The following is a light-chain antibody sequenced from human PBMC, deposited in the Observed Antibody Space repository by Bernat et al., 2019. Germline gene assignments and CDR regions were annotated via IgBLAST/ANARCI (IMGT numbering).Light chain of an antibody. Sequence: DIQMTQSPSSLSASVGDRVTITCRASQYISSYLNWYQQKPGKAPRLLIFAASNLQSGVPSRFSGTGSGPDFTLTINSLQPEDFATYHCQQSYSAPFTFGQGTRLEIK. V-gene: IGKV1-39*01. J-gene: IGKJ5*01. CDR2: AAS. CDR3: QQSYSAPFT. CDR1: QYISSY.